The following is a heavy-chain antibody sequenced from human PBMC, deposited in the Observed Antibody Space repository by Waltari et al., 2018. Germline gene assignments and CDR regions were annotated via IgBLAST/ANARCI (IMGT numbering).Heavy chain of an antibody. CDR3: ATDQEVEYDFWRGYMY. V-gene: IGHV1-58*01. CDR2: IVVDSGNT. J-gene: IGHJ4*02. Sequence: QLVQSGPEVKKTGASVKVSCKASAFAFKTSRVPWLRQARGQRPEWIGWIVVDSGNTNYARKFQDRVTFTRDMSTSTAYMELTSLRSEDTAVYYCATDQEVEYDFWRGYMYWGQGTLVSVSS. CDR1: AFAFKTSR. D-gene: IGHD3-3*01.